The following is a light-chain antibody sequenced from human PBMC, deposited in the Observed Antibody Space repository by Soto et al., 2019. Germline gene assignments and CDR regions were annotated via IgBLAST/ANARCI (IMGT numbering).Light chain of an antibody. V-gene: IGKV1-39*01. CDR1: QRINIY. J-gene: IGKJ5*01. Sequence: EIQMTQSPSSLSTSVGDRVTITFRASQRINIYLNWYRQKPGKAPELLIYSASNLQSGVPSRFSGSGSGTDFTLTISSLQPEDFATYYCQQSFSTPTFGQGTRLEIK. CDR2: SAS. CDR3: QQSFSTPT.